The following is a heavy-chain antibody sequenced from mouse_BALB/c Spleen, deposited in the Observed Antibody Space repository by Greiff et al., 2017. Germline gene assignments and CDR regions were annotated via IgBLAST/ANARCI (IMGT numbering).Heavy chain of an antibody. CDR1: GYAFSSSW. CDR2: IYPGDGDT. CDR3: AITTATDY. D-gene: IGHD1-2*01. J-gene: IGHJ2*01. V-gene: IGHV1-82*01. Sequence: QVQLQQSGPELVKPGASVKISCKASGYAFSSSWMNWVKQRPGQGLEWIGRIYPGDGDTNYNEKFKGKATFTADTSSNTAYMQLSSLTSEDSAVYYCAITTATDYWGQGTTLTVSS.